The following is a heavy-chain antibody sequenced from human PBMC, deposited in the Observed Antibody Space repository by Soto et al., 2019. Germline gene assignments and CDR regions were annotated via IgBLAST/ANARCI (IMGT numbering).Heavy chain of an antibody. Sequence: EVQLVESGGGLVQPGGSLRLSCAASGFMFSAYWMSWVRQAPGKGLEWVANIKQDGSEKSCVDSVKGRFSISRDNAKNSLYLQMNSLRAEDTAVYFCGRDLPSISGRPGGWFDPWGQGTLVTVSS. J-gene: IGHJ5*02. V-gene: IGHV3-7*01. D-gene: IGHD6-6*01. CDR2: IKQDGSEK. CDR1: GFMFSAYW. CDR3: GRDLPSISGRPGGWFDP.